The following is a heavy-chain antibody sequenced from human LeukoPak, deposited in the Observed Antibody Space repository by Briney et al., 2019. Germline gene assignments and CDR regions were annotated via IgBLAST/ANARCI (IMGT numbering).Heavy chain of an antibody. D-gene: IGHD3-22*01. J-gene: IGHJ3*02. CDR3: ARGAFYDSSGYIPPPPYDAFDI. V-gene: IGHV3-21*01. CDR1: GFSFSVSG. CDR2: ISSSSSYI. Sequence: GSLRLSCEASGFSFSVSGMNWVRQAPGKGLEWVSSISSSSSYIYYADSVKGRFTISRDNAKNSLYLQMNSLRAEDTAVYYCARGAFYDSSGYIPPPPYDAFDIWGQGTMVTVSS.